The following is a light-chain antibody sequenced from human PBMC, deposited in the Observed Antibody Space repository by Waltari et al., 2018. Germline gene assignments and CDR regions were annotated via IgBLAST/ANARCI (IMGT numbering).Light chain of an antibody. CDR1: QSIDSR. CDR2: EAS. J-gene: IGKJ4*01. Sequence: DIQMTQSPSTLSASVGVRLTIPCRASQSIDSRLAWYQQKPGKAPKYLMLEASILENGVPPRFSGRRSGTEFTLTISSLQPDDVATYYCQQFMSYPITFGGGTKVEI. CDR3: QQFMSYPIT. V-gene: IGKV1-5*03.